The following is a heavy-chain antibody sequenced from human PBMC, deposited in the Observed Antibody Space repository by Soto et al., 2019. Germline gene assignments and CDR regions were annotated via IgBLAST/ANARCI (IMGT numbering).Heavy chain of an antibody. D-gene: IGHD2-15*01. CDR1: GYTFTSYY. J-gene: IGHJ6*03. CDR2: INPSGGST. Sequence: ASVKVSCKASGYTFTSYYMHWVRQAPGQGLEWMGIINPSGGSTSYAQKFQGRVTMTRDTSTSTVYMELSSLRSEDTAVYYCAVPRECSGGSCYYYMDVWGKGTTVTVSS. CDR3: AVPRECSGGSCYYYMDV. V-gene: IGHV1-46*01.